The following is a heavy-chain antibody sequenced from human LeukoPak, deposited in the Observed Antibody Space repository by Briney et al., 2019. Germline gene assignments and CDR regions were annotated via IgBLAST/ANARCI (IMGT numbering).Heavy chain of an antibody. CDR3: ARSHCSSTSCYVEEYYMDV. CDR2: IYHSGST. CDR1: GGSISSGGYY. D-gene: IGHD2-2*01. J-gene: IGHJ6*03. Sequence: PSETLSLTCTVSGGSISSGGYYWSWIRQPPGKGLEWIGYIYHSGSTYYNPSLKSRVTISVDRSKNQFSLKLSSVTAADTAVYYCARSHCSSTSCYVEEYYMDVWGKGTTVTVSS. V-gene: IGHV4-30-2*01.